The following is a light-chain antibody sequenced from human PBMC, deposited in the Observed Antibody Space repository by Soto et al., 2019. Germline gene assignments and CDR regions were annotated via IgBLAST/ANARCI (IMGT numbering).Light chain of an antibody. CDR1: QSVSSSY. V-gene: IGKV3-20*01. Sequence: EIVLTQSPGTLSLSPGERATLSCRASQSVSSSYLAWYQQKPGQAPKVLIYGASSRASGIPDRFSGSGSGTDFTLTISRLEPEDVAVYYCLQSDSPRTFGRGTKVEIK. J-gene: IGKJ1*01. CDR2: GAS. CDR3: LQSDSPRT.